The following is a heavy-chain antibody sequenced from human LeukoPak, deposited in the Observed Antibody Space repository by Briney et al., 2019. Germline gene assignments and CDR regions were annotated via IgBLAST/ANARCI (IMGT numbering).Heavy chain of an antibody. CDR1: GYTFTSYD. V-gene: IGHV1-8*01. CDR2: MNPNSGNT. Sequence: ASVKVSCKASGYTFTSYDINWVRQATGQGLEWMGWMNPNSGNTGYAQKFQGRVTMTRNTSISTAYMELSSLRSEDTAVYYCARVGYDFWSVLYAFGMDVWVKGTTVTVSS. J-gene: IGHJ6*04. CDR3: ARVGYDFWSVLYAFGMDV. D-gene: IGHD3-3*01.